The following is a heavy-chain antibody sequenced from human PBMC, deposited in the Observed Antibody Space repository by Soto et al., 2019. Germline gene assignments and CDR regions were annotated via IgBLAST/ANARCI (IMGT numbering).Heavy chain of an antibody. Sequence: GASVKVSCKASGYIFTCYHMHWVRQAPGQGLEWMGWINANSGDTKYAQKLQGRVTMTRDTSTSTAYMELRSLRSDDTAVYYCARVKHDFWSGYYGPFDYWGQGTLVTVSS. CDR1: GYIFTCYH. CDR3: ARVKHDFWSGYYGPFDY. J-gene: IGHJ4*02. CDR2: INANSGDT. V-gene: IGHV1-2*02. D-gene: IGHD3-3*01.